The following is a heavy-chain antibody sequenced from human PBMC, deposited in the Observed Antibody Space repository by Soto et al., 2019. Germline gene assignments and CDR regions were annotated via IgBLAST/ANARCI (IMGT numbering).Heavy chain of an antibody. D-gene: IGHD3-10*01. V-gene: IGHV4-34*01. CDR1: GGSFSGYY. J-gene: IGHJ3*02. Sequence: SETLSLTCAVYGGSFSGYYWSWIRQPPGKGLEWIGEINHSGSTKYNPSLKSRGTISVDTSKNQFSLKLSSVTAADTAVYYCASGGYYARYAFDIWGQGTMVTVSS. CDR3: ASGGYYARYAFDI. CDR2: INHSGST.